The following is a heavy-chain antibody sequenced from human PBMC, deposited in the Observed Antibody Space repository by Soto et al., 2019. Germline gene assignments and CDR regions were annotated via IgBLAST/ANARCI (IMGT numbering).Heavy chain of an antibody. CDR1: GGSISSYY. J-gene: IGHJ6*03. CDR2: IYYSGST. D-gene: IGHD3-10*01. CDR3: ARRYYGSGRTYYYYYYMDV. Sequence: PSETLSLTCTVSGGSISSYYWSWIRQPPGKGLEWIGYIYYSGSTNYNPSLKSRVTISVDTSKNQFSLKLSSVTAADTAVYYCARRYYGSGRTYYYYYYMDVWGKGTTVTVSS. V-gene: IGHV4-59*08.